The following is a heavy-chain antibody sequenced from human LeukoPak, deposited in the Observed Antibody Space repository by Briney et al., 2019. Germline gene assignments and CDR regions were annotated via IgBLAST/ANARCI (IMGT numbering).Heavy chain of an antibody. CDR1: GFTFSSYS. CDR2: ISSSSSYI. V-gene: IGHV3-21*01. CDR3: ARDRGSGTWYRHFDY. J-gene: IGHJ4*02. D-gene: IGHD6-13*01. Sequence: PGGSLRLSCAASGFTFSSYSMNWVRQAPGKGLEWVSSISSSSSYIYYADSVKGRFTISRDNAKNSLYLQMNSLRAEDTAVYYCARDRGSGTWYRHFDYWGQGPLVTVSS.